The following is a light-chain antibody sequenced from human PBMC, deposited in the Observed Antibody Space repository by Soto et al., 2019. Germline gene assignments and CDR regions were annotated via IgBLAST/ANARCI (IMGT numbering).Light chain of an antibody. Sequence: EIVMTQSPVTLSLSPGDRATLSCRASQSLSNTYISWYQQKPGQAPRLLIYGASTRATGIPARFSGSGSGTDFTLTISSLLPEDFALYYCHQDFDLPLTFGGGTKVDIK. J-gene: IGKJ4*01. CDR2: GAS. CDR3: HQDFDLPLT. CDR1: QSLSNTY. V-gene: IGKV3D-7*01.